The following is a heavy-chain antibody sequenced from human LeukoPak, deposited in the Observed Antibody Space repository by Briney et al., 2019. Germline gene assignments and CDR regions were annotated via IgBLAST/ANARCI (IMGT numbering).Heavy chain of an antibody. CDR1: GGSISSSSYY. Sequence: SETLSLTCTVSGGSISSSSYYWGWIRQPPGKGLEWIGSIYYSGSTYYNPSLKSRVTISVDTSKNQFSLKLSSVTAADTAVYYCASQPYYYDSSGYAMSWGQGTLVTASS. D-gene: IGHD3-22*01. CDR3: ASQPYYYDSSGYAMS. V-gene: IGHV4-39*07. CDR2: IYYSGST. J-gene: IGHJ4*02.